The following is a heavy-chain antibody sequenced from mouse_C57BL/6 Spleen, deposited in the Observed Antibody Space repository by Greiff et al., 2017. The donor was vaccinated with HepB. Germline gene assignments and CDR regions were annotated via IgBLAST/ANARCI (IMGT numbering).Heavy chain of an antibody. CDR2: ISYDGSN. J-gene: IGHJ4*01. V-gene: IGHV3-6*01. CDR1: GYSITSGYY. D-gene: IGHD4-1*01. Sequence: ESGPGLVKPSQSLSLSCSVSGYSITSGYYWNWIRQFPGNKLECMVYISYDGSNNYNPAIKNRIAITRETSKNQSFLKLNSVTTEDTATYDCARGGLGGSGYAMDYWGQGTSVTVSS. CDR3: ARGGLGGSGYAMDY.